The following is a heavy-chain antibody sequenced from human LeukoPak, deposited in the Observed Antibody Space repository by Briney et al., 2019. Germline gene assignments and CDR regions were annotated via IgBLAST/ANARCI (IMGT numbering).Heavy chain of an antibody. Sequence: ASVKVSCKASGYTFTGYYMHWVRQAPGQGLEWMGWINPNSGGTNYAQKFQGRVTMTRDTSISTAYMELSRLRSDDTAVYYCAKLYCGGDCYSYWGQGTLVTVSS. CDR1: GYTFTGYY. CDR2: INPNSGGT. CDR3: AKLYCGGDCYSY. J-gene: IGHJ4*02. D-gene: IGHD2-21*02. V-gene: IGHV1-2*02.